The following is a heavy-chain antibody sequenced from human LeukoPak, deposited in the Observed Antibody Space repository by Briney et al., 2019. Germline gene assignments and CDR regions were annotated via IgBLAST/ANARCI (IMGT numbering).Heavy chain of an antibody. CDR3: ARAFGLYDAFDI. J-gene: IGHJ3*02. V-gene: IGHV3-33*01. Sequence: AGGSLRLSCAASGFTFSSYGMHWVRQAPGKGLEWVAVIWYDGSNKYYADSVKGRFTISRDNSKNTLYLQMNSLRAEDTAVYYCARAFGLYDAFDIWGQGTMVTVSS. D-gene: IGHD3-10*01. CDR1: GFTFSSYG. CDR2: IWYDGSNK.